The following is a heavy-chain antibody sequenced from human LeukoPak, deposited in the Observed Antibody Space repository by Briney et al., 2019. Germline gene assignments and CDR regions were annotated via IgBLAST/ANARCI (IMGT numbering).Heavy chain of an antibody. Sequence: GASVKVSCKASGGTFSSYAISWVRQAPGQGLEWMGGIIPIFGTANYAQKFQGRVTITADKSTSTAYMELSSLRSEDTAVYYCARSDGFIGNYFDYWGQGTLVTVSS. CDR1: GGTFSSYA. D-gene: IGHD3-10*01. CDR3: ARSDGFIGNYFDY. V-gene: IGHV1-69*06. J-gene: IGHJ4*02. CDR2: IIPIFGTA.